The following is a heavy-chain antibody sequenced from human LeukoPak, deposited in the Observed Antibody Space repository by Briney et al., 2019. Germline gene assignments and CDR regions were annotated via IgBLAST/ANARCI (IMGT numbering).Heavy chain of an antibody. Sequence: GGSLRLSCAACGLTFSNAWMNWVRQAPGKGLEWVGRLKAKIDGGTTDYAAPVKGRFTISRDDSKTILELQMNSLKAEDTAVYNCSTEYYYDSGYNGRSLWGRGTMDTVSS. CDR1: GLTFSNAW. CDR3: STEYYYDSGYNGRSL. CDR2: LKAKIDGGTT. D-gene: IGHD3-22*01. J-gene: IGHJ3*01. V-gene: IGHV3-15*01.